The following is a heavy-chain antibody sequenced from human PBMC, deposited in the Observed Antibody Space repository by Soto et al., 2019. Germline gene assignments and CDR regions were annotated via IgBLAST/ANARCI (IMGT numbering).Heavy chain of an antibody. CDR2: IYPRDSDT. J-gene: IGHJ4*02. V-gene: IGHV5-51*03. CDR1: GYTVTHYW. CDR3: ARSRSISTGIDY. Sequence: EVQLVQSGAEVKKPGESLKISCKGSGYTVTHYWIAWVRQMPGKGLEWMGIIYPRDSDTRYRPSFQGQVTISADKSISTTYLQWSSLKASDSAMYYCARSRSISTGIDYWGQGTRVTVSS. D-gene: IGHD3-10*01.